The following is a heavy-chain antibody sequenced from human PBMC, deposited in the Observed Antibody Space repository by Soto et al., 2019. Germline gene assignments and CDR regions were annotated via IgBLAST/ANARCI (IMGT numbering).Heavy chain of an antibody. CDR2: IDPSDSQT. CDR1: GYSFAGYW. Sequence: EALKISSKGSGYSFAGYWITWVLQKPGKGLEWMGRIDPSDSQTYYSPSFRGHVTISVTKSITTVFLQWSSLRASDTAMYYCARQIYDSDTGPNFQYYFDSWGQGTPVTVSS. CDR3: ARQIYDSDTGPNFQYYFDS. V-gene: IGHV5-10-1*01. D-gene: IGHD3-22*01. J-gene: IGHJ4*02.